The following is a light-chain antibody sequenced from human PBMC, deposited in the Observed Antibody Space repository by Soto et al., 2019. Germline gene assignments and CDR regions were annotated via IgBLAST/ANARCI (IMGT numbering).Light chain of an antibody. J-gene: IGLJ1*01. Sequence: SVLTQPPSGSAAPGQKGTVSCSGSKSNIGNNYVSWYQQLPGTAPKVLIYENNKRPSGIPDRFSGSKSGTSATLGITGLQTGDEADYYCGTWDSSLSAGVFGTGTKVTVL. CDR3: GTWDSSLSAGV. V-gene: IGLV1-51*02. CDR1: KSNIGNNY. CDR2: ENN.